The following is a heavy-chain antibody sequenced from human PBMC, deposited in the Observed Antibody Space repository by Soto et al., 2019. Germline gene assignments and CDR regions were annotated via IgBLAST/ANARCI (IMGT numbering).Heavy chain of an antibody. CDR1: GGSISSYY. V-gene: IGHV4-59*08. J-gene: IGHJ4*02. CDR2: IYYSGST. D-gene: IGHD1-1*01. CDR3: ARRYGYSFDY. Sequence: QVQLQESGPGLVKPSETLSLTCTVSGGSISSYYWSWIRQPPGKGLEWIGYIYYSGSTNYNPSLNSRVTISVDTSKTPFSLKLSSVTPAHTAVYYSARRYGYSFDYWGQGTLVTVSS.